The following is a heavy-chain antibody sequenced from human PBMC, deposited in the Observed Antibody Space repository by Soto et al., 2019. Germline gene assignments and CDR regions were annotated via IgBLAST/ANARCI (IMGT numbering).Heavy chain of an antibody. CDR3: AKDLVKGGSYYLGGH. J-gene: IGHJ4*02. Sequence: QVQLVESGGGVVQPGRSLRLSCAASGFTFSSYGMHWVRQAPGKGLEWVAVISYDGSNKYYADSVKGRFTISRDNSKNTLYLQMNSLRAEDTAVYYCAKDLVKGGSYYLGGHWGQGTLVTVSS. D-gene: IGHD1-26*01. V-gene: IGHV3-30*18. CDR1: GFTFSSYG. CDR2: ISYDGSNK.